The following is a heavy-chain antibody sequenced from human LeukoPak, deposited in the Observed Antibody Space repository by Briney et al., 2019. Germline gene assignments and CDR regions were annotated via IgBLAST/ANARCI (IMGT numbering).Heavy chain of an antibody. Sequence: SETQTLPCTVSTDSIRRDRFNCASIRRAPAKGLEWLGTDYFCGNTNYNSSLKSRVIISVDKSKNQFALELTSVTAADTAVYYCARDREEWELLVTLFDIGGQGTMVTVSS. D-gene: IGHD1-26*01. CDR2: DYFCGNT. CDR1: TDSIRRDRFN. V-gene: IGHV4-39*06. CDR3: ARDREEWELLVTLFDI. J-gene: IGHJ3*02.